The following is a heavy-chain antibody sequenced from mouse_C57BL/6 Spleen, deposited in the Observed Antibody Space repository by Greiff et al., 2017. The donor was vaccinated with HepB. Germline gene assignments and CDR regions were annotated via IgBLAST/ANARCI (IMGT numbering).Heavy chain of an antibody. CDR3: ARSGYYGSSYFAY. J-gene: IGHJ3*01. V-gene: IGHV1-69*01. D-gene: IGHD1-1*01. CDR1: GYTFTSYW. CDR2: IDPSDSYT. Sequence: QVQLQQPGAELVMPGASVKLSCKASGYTFTSYWMPWVKQRPGQGLEWIGEIDPSDSYTNYNQKFKGKSTLTVDKSSSTAYMQLSSLTSEDSAVYYCARSGYYGSSYFAYWGQGTLVTVSA.